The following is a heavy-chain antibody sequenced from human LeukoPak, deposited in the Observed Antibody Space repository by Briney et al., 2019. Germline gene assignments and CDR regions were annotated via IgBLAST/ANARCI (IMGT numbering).Heavy chain of an antibody. V-gene: IGHV4-34*01. CDR1: GGSFSGYY. D-gene: IGHD7-27*01. J-gene: IGHJ5*02. CDR2: INHSGST. Sequence: SETLSLTCAVYGGSFSGYYWSWIRQPPGKGLEWIGEINHSGSTNYNPSLKSRVTISVDTSKNQFSLKLSSVTAADTAVYYCARWGPGRSLNRFDPWGQGTLVTVSS. CDR3: ARWGPGRSLNRFDP.